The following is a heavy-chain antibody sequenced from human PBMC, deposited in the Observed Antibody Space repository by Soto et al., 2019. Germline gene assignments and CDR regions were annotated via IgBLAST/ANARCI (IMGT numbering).Heavy chain of an antibody. CDR3: ARDRAPPVGAAAGTYQGYYYYGMDV. Sequence: EVQLVESGGGLVQPGGSLRLSCAASGFTVSSNYMSWVRQAPGKGLEWVSVIYSGGSTYYADSVKGRFTISRDNSKNTLYLQMNSLRAEDTAVYYCARDRAPPVGAAAGTYQGYYYYGMDVWGQGTTVTVSS. CDR1: GFTVSSNY. CDR2: IYSGGST. D-gene: IGHD6-13*01. J-gene: IGHJ6*02. V-gene: IGHV3-66*01.